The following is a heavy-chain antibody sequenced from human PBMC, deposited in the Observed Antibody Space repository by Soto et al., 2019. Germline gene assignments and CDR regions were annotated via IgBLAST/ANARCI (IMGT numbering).Heavy chain of an antibody. CDR2: ISGSGGST. J-gene: IGHJ3*02. CDR3: AKEIIVVVVAAMAFDI. CDR1: EFTFSRYS. D-gene: IGHD2-15*01. V-gene: IGHV3-23*01. Sequence: GVSLRLSFAAPEFTFSRYSMSWVRQAPGKGLEWVSAISGSGGSTYYADSVKGRFTISRDNSKNTLYLQMNSLRAEDTAVYYCAKEIIVVVVAAMAFDIWGQGTMVTVSS.